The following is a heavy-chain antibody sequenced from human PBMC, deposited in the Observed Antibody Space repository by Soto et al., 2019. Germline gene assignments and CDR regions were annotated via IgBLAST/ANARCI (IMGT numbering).Heavy chain of an antibody. D-gene: IGHD2-2*01. Sequence: PVKVSRKASGYTLTNYYINWVRQATGQGLEWMGWVNPNSGNTGYAQKFQGRVTMTRSTSISTAYMELSSLRSEDTAVYYCARSGARYCSSTSCVNYYYYYGMDVWGQGTTVTVSS. V-gene: IGHV1-8*01. CDR1: GYTLTNYY. J-gene: IGHJ6*02. CDR3: ARSGARYCSSTSCVNYYYYYGMDV. CDR2: VNPNSGNT.